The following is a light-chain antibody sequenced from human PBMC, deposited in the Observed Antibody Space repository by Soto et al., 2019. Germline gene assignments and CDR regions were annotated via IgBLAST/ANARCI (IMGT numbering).Light chain of an antibody. J-gene: IGKJ2*01. CDR3: QQTYSTPYT. Sequence: IHMTQSPSSLSASVGDRVTITCRASQRITTYLNWYQQKPGEAPKLLISTSGTLQRGVPSRFRGGGSGTDFTLTITRLQRADFATYFCQQTYSTPYTFGQGTQLEI. V-gene: IGKV1-39*01. CDR2: TSG. CDR1: QRITTY.